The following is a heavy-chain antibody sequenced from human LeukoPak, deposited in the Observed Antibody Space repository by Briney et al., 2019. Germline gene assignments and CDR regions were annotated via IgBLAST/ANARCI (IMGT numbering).Heavy chain of an antibody. CDR1: GFTISSYA. V-gene: IGHV3-23*01. CDR3: AKCPTVVVTALSAY. Sequence: GGSLRLSCAVSGFTISSYAMSWVRQAPGKGLEWVSAMSGSTGDTYYADSVKGRFTISRDNSKNTLYLQMNSLRAEDTAVYYCAKCPTVVVTALSAYWGQGTLVTVSS. J-gene: IGHJ4*02. D-gene: IGHD2-21*02. CDR2: MSGSTGDT.